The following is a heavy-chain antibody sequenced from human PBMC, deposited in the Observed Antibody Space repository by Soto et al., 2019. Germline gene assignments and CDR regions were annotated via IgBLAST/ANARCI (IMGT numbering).Heavy chain of an antibody. J-gene: IGHJ4*02. CDR2: VNQDGGEK. Sequence: ESGGGLVQPGGSLRLSCAASGFTFSSYWMSWVRQAPGKGLEWVANVNQDGGEKFYVGSVKGRFTISRDNAMNSLYLQMNSLRAEDTAVYYCARGRPVPYWGQGTRVTVSS. CDR1: GFTFSSYW. V-gene: IGHV3-7*01. D-gene: IGHD3-10*01. CDR3: ARGRPVPY.